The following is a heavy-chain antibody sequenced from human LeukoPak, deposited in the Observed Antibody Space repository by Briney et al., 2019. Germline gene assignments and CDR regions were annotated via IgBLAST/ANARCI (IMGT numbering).Heavy chain of an antibody. Sequence: SPTLSLARVISVDCVFINIASSNCIKHSPSRCLECLGMTYYMSKWYNDYAVSVKSRITINADTSKNQFYLQLNSVTPEDTAVYYCARAALGYSSSWYQKAFDYWGQGTLVTVSS. CDR2: TYYMSKWYN. V-gene: IGHV6-1*01. D-gene: IGHD6-13*01. CDR3: ARAALGYSSSWYQKAFDY. J-gene: IGHJ4*02. CDR1: VDCVFINIAS.